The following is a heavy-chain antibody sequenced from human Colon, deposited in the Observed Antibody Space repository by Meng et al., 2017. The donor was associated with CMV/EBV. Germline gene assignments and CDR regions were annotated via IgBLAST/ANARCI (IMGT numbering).Heavy chain of an antibody. D-gene: IGHD5-18*01. Sequence: SETLSLTCTVSGGSISSYYWSWIRQPPGKGLEWIGYIYYSGSTNYNPSLKSRVTISVDTSKNQFSLKLSSVTAADTAVYYCARGSRRYSFGNYYYYGMDVWGQGTTVTVSS. J-gene: IGHJ6*02. CDR1: GGSISSYY. CDR3: ARGSRRYSFGNYYYYGMDV. CDR2: IYYSGST. V-gene: IGHV4-59*01.